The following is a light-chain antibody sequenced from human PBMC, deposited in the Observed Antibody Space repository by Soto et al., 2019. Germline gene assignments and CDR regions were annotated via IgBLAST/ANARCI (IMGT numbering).Light chain of an antibody. CDR2: DVN. V-gene: IGLV2-14*01. CDR3: NSFITTAAVV. CDR1: SSDVGNYNY. J-gene: IGLJ2*01. Sequence: QSALTQPASVSGSLGQSITISCTGTSSDVGNYNYVSWYQQHPGKVPTLLIYDVNNRPSGVSHRFSGSKSGNTASLTISGLQAEDEADYYCNSFITTAAVVFGGGTKVTVL.